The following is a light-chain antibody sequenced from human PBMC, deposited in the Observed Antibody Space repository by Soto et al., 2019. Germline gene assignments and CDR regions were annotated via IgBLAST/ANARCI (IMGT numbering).Light chain of an antibody. J-gene: IGKJ5*01. CDR2: AAS. Sequence: IQMAQSPSSRSSSVGDRVTITFRASQSISSYLNWYQQKPGKAPKLLIYAASSLQSGVPSRFSGSGSGTDFTLTISSLQPEDFATYYCLQDYNYPFTFGQGTRLEIK. CDR3: LQDYNYPFT. CDR1: QSISSY. V-gene: IGKV1-6*01.